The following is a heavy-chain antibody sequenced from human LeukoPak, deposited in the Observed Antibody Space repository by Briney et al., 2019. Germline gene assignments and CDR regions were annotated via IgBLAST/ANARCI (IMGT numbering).Heavy chain of an antibody. Sequence: GGSLRLSCAASGFTFSNYWMHWVRQAPGMGLVWVSRIDSAGNSATYADSVKGRFTLSRDNAKNTLYLQMNSLRAEDTAVYYCAKPHFDSWGQGTLVTVSS. CDR3: AKPHFDS. CDR2: IDSAGNSA. J-gene: IGHJ4*02. CDR1: GFTFSNYW. V-gene: IGHV3-74*03.